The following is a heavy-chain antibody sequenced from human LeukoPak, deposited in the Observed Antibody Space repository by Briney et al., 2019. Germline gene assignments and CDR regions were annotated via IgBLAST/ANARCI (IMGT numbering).Heavy chain of an antibody. V-gene: IGHV4-30-4*08. Sequence: PSETLSLTCTVSGGSISSGDYYWSWIRQPPGKGLEWIGYIYYSGSTYYNPSLKSRVTISVDTSKNQFSLKLSSVTAADTAVYYCARNPTPYCSSTSCLDNAFDICGQGQWSPSLQ. D-gene: IGHD2-2*01. J-gene: IGHJ3*02. CDR1: GGSISSGDYY. CDR2: IYYSGST. CDR3: ARNPTPYCSSTSCLDNAFDI.